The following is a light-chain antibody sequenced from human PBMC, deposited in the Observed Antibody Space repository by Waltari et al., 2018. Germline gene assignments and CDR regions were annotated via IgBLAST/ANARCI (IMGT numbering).Light chain of an antibody. Sequence: DIQMPQSPSPLSASVGARVTLTCRASQSISNWLAWYQQKPGKAPKVLIYKSFTLQSGVPSRFSGSGSETEFSLTISSLQPDDFATYYCQQYNIWPYTFGQGTTLEI. CDR3: QQYNIWPYT. V-gene: IGKV1-5*03. J-gene: IGKJ2*01. CDR2: KSF. CDR1: QSISNW.